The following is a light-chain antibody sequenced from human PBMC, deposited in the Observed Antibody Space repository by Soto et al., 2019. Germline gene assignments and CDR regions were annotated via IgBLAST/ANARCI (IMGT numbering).Light chain of an antibody. J-gene: IGLJ1*01. CDR2: NNN. CDR3: FSFTTTSTHV. V-gene: IGLV1-44*01. Sequence: QAVVTQPPSASGTPGQRVTIPCSGSSSNIGSNFVNWYQQLPGTAPKLLMYNNNQRPSGVPDRFSGSKSGTSASLAISGLQSEDEAEYFCFSFTTTSTHVFGTGTKLTVL. CDR1: SSNIGSNF.